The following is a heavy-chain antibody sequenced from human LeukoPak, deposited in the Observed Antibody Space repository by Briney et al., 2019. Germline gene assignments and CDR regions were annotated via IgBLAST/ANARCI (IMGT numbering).Heavy chain of an antibody. D-gene: IGHD3-3*01. CDR3: ARGVSGDDFWSAPWDYFDY. V-gene: IGHV4-61*05. CDR1: GGSISSSSYY. CDR2: IYYSGST. Sequence: SQTLSLTCTVSGGSISSSSYYWGWIRQPPGKGLEWIGYIYYSGSTNYNPSLKSRVTMSVDTSKNQFSLKLSSVTAADTAVYYCARGVSGDDFWSAPWDYFDYWGQGTLVTVSS. J-gene: IGHJ4*02.